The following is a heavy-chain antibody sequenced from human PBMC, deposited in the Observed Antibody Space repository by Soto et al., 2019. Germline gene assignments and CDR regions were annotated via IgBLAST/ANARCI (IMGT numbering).Heavy chain of an antibody. CDR1: GGSISSSNW. J-gene: IGHJ6*02. CDR2: IYHSGST. Sequence: LSLTCAVSGGSISSSNWWSWVRQPPGKGLEWIGEIYHSGSTNYNPSLKSRVTISVDKSKNQFSLKLSSVTAADTAVYYCARDRPMVRGVTNYYYYYGMDVWGQGTTVTVSS. CDR3: ARDRPMVRGVTNYYYYYGMDV. V-gene: IGHV4-4*02. D-gene: IGHD3-10*01.